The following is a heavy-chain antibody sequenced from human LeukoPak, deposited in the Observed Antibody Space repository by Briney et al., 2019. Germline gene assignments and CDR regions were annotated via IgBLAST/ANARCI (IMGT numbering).Heavy chain of an antibody. CDR3: ARSQGIADAFDL. V-gene: IGHV3-66*02. Sequence: GGVLRLSCATSGLSVTNNYINWLRQAPGKGLEWVSVIYSGGMTEFADSVKGRFSISRDTTTNTVFLQMNTLRLDDTAVYYCARSQGIADAFDLWGQGTRVTVSS. CDR2: IYSGGMT. CDR1: GLSVTNNY. J-gene: IGHJ3*01. D-gene: IGHD2-15*01.